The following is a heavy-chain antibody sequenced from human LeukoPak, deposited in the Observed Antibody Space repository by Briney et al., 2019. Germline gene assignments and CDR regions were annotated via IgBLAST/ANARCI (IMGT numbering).Heavy chain of an antibody. Sequence: PGGSLRLSCAASGFTFSTYSMNWVRQAPGKGLEWVSSISSGSSYIYYADSVKGRFTISRDNAKNSLYLQMNSLRAEDTAVYYCARADSSVGARDYWGQGTLVTVSS. CDR3: ARADSSVGARDY. V-gene: IGHV3-21*01. J-gene: IGHJ4*02. CDR2: ISSGSSYI. D-gene: IGHD1-26*01. CDR1: GFTFSTYS.